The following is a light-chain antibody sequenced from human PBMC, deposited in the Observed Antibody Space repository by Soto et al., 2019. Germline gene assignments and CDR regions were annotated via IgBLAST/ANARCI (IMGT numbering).Light chain of an antibody. J-gene: IGKJ4*01. CDR2: GAS. Sequence: ENVLTQSPDTLSLSLGEIATLSCRASQSVNNNYLTWYQQKPGQAPRLLIFGASSRATGIPDRFSGSGSGTDFTLIISRLEPEDFAVYYCQQYGSTPLTLGGGTKVDIK. V-gene: IGKV3-20*01. CDR3: QQYGSTPLT. CDR1: QSVNNNY.